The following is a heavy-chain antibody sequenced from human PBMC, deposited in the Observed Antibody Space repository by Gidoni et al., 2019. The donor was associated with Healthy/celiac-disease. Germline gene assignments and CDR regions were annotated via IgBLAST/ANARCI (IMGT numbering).Heavy chain of an antibody. Sequence: EVQLVESGGGLVQPGGSLRLSCSASGFTFSRYWMHWVRQAPGKGLVWVSRINSDGSSTSYADSVKGRFTISRDNAKNTLYLQMNSLRAEDTAVYYCASPHRYSSSWYVAFDIWGQGTMVTVSS. CDR1: GFTFSRYW. V-gene: IGHV3-74*01. D-gene: IGHD6-13*01. J-gene: IGHJ3*02. CDR3: ASPHRYSSSWYVAFDI. CDR2: INSDGSST.